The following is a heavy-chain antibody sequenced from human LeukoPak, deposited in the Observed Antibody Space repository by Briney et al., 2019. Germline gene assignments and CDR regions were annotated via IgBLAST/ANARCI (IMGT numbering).Heavy chain of an antibody. J-gene: IGHJ4*02. CDR2: LSTSPR. D-gene: IGHD3-22*01. Sequence: GGSLTLSCAASGFTITNYALSWVRQGPGKGLEWVSGLSTSPRYADSVRGRFIVSRDHSRNTFSLKMNSLRAEDTAVYYCVRGEVAVQYYFESWGQGTLVTVSS. CDR1: GFTITNYA. V-gene: IGHV3-23*01. CDR3: VRGEVAVQYYFES.